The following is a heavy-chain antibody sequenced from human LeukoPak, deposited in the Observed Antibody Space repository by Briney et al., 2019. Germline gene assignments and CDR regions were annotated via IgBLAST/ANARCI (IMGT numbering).Heavy chain of an antibody. J-gene: IGHJ4*02. CDR1: GYSFTSYW. CDR2: IDPSDSYT. D-gene: IGHD4-17*01. V-gene: IGHV5-10-1*01. Sequence: GESLKISCKGSGYSFTSYWISWVRKLHGKGLEWMGRIDPSDSYTNYSPSFQGHVTISADKSISTAYLQWSSLKASDTAMYYCARLGDYGDYASDYWGQGTLVTVSS. CDR3: ARLGDYGDYASDY.